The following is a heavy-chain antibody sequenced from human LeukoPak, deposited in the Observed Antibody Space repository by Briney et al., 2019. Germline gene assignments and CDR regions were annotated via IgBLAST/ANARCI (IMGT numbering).Heavy chain of an antibody. V-gene: IGHV1-69*05. CDR2: IIPIFGTA. J-gene: IGHJ4*02. CDR3: ARGGLTSYQTFDY. CDR1: GGTFSSYA. D-gene: IGHD2-2*01. Sequence: ASVKVSCKASGGTFSSYAISWVRQAPGQGLEWMGGIIPIFGTANYAQKFQGRVTITTDESTSTAYMELSSLRSEATAVYYCARGGLTSYQTFDYWGQGTLVTVSS.